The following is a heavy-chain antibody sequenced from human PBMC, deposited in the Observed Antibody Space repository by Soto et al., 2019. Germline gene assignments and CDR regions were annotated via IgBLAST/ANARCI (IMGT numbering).Heavy chain of an antibody. CDR3: ARTLYNLSHYYYYMDV. CDR2: IDWDDDK. D-gene: IGHD1-1*01. Sequence: VSGPTLVNPTQTLTLTCTFSGFSLSTSGMCVSWIRQPPGKALEWLARIDWDDDKYYSTSLKTRLTISKDTSKNQVVLTMTNMDPVDTATYYCARTLYNLSHYYYYMDVWGKGTTVTVSS. J-gene: IGHJ6*03. CDR1: GFSLSTSGMC. V-gene: IGHV2-70*11.